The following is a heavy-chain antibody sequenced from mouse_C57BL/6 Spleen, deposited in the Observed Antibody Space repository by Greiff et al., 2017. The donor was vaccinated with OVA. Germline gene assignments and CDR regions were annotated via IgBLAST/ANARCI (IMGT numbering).Heavy chain of an antibody. CDR2: ISNLAYSI. J-gene: IGHJ2*01. Sequence: EVQGVESGGGLVQPGGSLKLSCAASGFTFSDYGMAWVRQAPRKGPEWVAFISNLAYSIYYADTVTGRFTISRENAKNTLYLEMSSLRSEDTAMYYCARGYGNYYFDYWGQGTTLTVSS. V-gene: IGHV5-15*01. CDR1: GFTFSDYG. CDR3: ARGYGNYYFDY. D-gene: IGHD2-10*02.